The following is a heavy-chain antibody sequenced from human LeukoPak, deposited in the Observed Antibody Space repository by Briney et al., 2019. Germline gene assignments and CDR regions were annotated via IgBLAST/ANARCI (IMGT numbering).Heavy chain of an antibody. Sequence: GGSLRLSCAASGFTFSSYGMHWVRQAPGKGLEWVAFIRYDGSNKYYADSVKGRFTISRDNSKNTLYLQMNSLRAEDTAVYYCAKVLGYCSGGSCYRGIDYWGQGTLVTVSS. D-gene: IGHD2-15*01. V-gene: IGHV3-30*02. CDR1: GFTFSSYG. J-gene: IGHJ4*02. CDR2: IRYDGSNK. CDR3: AKVLGYCSGGSCYRGIDY.